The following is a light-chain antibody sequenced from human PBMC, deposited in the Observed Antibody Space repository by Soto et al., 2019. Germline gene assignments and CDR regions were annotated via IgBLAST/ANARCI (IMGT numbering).Light chain of an antibody. J-gene: IGLJ1*01. V-gene: IGLV2-8*01. CDR2: EVS. CDR3: SSYAGSNIRYV. Sequence: QSVLAQPHSASGSPGQSVTISCTGTSSNVGGYNYVSWYQQHPGKAPKLMIYEVSKRPSGVPDRFSGSKSGNTASLTVSGLQAEDEADYYCSSYAGSNIRYVFGTGTKVTVL. CDR1: SSNVGGYNY.